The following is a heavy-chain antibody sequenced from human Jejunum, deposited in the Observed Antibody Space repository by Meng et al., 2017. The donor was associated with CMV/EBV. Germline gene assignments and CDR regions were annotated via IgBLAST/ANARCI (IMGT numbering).Heavy chain of an antibody. CDR3: ARGVAENLGWEMGY. D-gene: IGHD1-26*01. Sequence: EVPRVESGGCVVQPGGSLRLSCAASGFPFNTYWMHWVRQAPGKGLVWVSRTYAGGSDRTYADSVKGRFTITGDNAKNTLYLQMNSLRAEDTGVYYCARGVAENLGWEMGYWGQGTLVTVSS. CDR2: TYAGGSDR. CDR1: GFPFNTYW. V-gene: IGHV3-74*01. J-gene: IGHJ4*02.